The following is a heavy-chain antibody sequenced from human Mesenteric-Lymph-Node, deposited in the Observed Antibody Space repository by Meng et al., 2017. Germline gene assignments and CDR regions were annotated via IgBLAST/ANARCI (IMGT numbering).Heavy chain of an antibody. D-gene: IGHD5-12*01. V-gene: IGHV3-9*01. CDR3: AKQSGWLNDY. CDR1: GFTFDDYA. Sequence: GGSLRLSCAASGFTFDDYAMHWVRQAPGKGLEWVSGISWNSGSIGYADSVKGRFTISRDNAKNSLYLQMNSLRAEDTAVYYCAKQSGWLNDYWGQGTLVTVSS. J-gene: IGHJ4*02. CDR2: ISWNSGSI.